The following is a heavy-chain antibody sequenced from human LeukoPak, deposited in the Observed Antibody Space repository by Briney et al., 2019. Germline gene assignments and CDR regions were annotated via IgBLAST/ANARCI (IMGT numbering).Heavy chain of an antibody. D-gene: IGHD1-1*01. J-gene: IGHJ4*02. CDR2: IRSNGDTT. Sequence: GRSLRLSCAASGFTFSGYGMHWVRQAPGKGLEWVSTIRSNGDTTYNADSVKGRFTISRDNSKNTLYLELNSLRVEDTATFYCAKGQELDDGVFDSWGQGTMVTVSS. V-gene: IGHV3-23*01. CDR1: GFTFSGYG. CDR3: AKGQELDDGVFDS.